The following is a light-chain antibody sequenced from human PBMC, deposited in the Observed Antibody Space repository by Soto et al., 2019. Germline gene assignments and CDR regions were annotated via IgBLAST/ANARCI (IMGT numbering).Light chain of an antibody. CDR3: CIFTSSSIYV. Sequence: QSVLTQPPSVSGSPGQSVTISCTGTSSDFGTYTRVSWYQQPPGTAPKLIIYEVSNRPSGVPDRFSGSKSANTASLTISGLQAEDEADYYCCIFTSSSIYVFGSGTKVTVL. V-gene: IGLV2-18*01. J-gene: IGLJ1*01. CDR1: SSDFGTYTR. CDR2: EVS.